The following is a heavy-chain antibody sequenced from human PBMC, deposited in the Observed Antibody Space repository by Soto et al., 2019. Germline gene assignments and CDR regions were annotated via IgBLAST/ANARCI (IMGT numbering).Heavy chain of an antibody. J-gene: IGHJ6*02. CDR3: VKTAVIKASYYYYDMDV. CDR2: ISVSGIST. Sequence: GSLRLSCAASGFTFSTYPMSWVRQAPGKGLEWVSGISVSGISTYYTDSVKGRFTISRDNSKNTVFLQMNSLRGEDTAVYYWVKTAVIKASYYYYDMDVWGQGTTVTVSS. D-gene: IGHD6-19*01. V-gene: IGHV3-23*01. CDR1: GFTFSTYP.